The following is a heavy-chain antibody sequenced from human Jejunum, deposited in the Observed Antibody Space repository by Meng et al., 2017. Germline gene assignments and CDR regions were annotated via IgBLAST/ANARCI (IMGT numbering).Heavy chain of an antibody. J-gene: IGHJ2*01. CDR2: IGVGSDT. CDR3: VREALSSNWNNWYFEL. CDR1: GFTFGSSE. Sequence: GGSLRLSCTASGFTFGSSELHWVGQATGKGLEWVSAIGVGSDTYYSVSVKGRFTISRENAKNSLYLQMTSLRAGDTATYYCVREALSSNWNNWYFELWGHGTLVTVSS. V-gene: IGHV3-13*01. D-gene: IGHD6-13*01.